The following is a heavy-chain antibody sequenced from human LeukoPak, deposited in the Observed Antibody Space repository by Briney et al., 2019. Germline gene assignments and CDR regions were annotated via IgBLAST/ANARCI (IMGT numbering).Heavy chain of an antibody. CDR3: AKEYARRVVFYTFEI. CDR2: INYSGEYT. D-gene: IGHD2-8*01. J-gene: IGHJ3*02. Sequence: GGSLRLSCSASGFTFSNYAMTWVRQAPGKGLEWVSSINYSGEYTYYADSVEGRFTISRDNSKNTPYLQMNSLRAEDTAVYYCAKEYARRVVFYTFEIWGQGSVVTVSS. CDR1: GFTFSNYA. V-gene: IGHV3-23*01.